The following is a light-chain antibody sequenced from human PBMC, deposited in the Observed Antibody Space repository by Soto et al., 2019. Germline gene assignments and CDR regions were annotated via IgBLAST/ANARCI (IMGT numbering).Light chain of an antibody. V-gene: IGKV3-20*01. Sequence: EIVLTQSPGTLSLSPGERATLTCRASQNIRTNYLAWYQQRPGQAPRLLIYGASSRATGIPDRISGSGSGTVWSLTLRSLEPEDFAVYYCQQYGNSPATFGQGTKVEIK. CDR1: QNIRTNY. J-gene: IGKJ1*01. CDR2: GAS. CDR3: QQYGNSPAT.